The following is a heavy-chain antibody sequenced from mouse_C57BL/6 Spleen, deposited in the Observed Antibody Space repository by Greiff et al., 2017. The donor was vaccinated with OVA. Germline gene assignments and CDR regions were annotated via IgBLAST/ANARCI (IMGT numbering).Heavy chain of an antibody. Sequence: QVHVKQPGAELVKPGASVKMSCKASGYTFTSYWITWVKQRPGQGLEWIGDIYPGSGSTNYNEKFKSKATLTVDTSSSTAYMQLSSLTSEDSAVYYCARGNYGYDAYWGQGTLVTVSA. CDR2: IYPGSGST. CDR1: GYTFTSYW. D-gene: IGHD2-2*01. J-gene: IGHJ3*01. V-gene: IGHV1-55*01. CDR3: ARGNYGYDAY.